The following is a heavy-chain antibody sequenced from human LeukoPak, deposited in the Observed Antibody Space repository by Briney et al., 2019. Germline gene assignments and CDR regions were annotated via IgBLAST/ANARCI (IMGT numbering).Heavy chain of an antibody. CDR2: INAGNGNT. D-gene: IGHD6-19*01. CDR1: GYTFTSYA. J-gene: IGHJ5*02. CDR3: ARDRIAVAAHNWFDP. Sequence: GASAKVSCKASGYTFTSYAMHWVRQAPGQRLEWMGWINAGNGNTKYSQKFQGRVTITRDTSASTAYMELSSLRSEDTAVYYCARDRIAVAAHNWFDPWGQGTLVTVSS. V-gene: IGHV1-3*01.